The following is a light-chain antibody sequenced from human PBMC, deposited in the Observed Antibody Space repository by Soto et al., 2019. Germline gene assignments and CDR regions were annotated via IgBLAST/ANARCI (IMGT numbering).Light chain of an antibody. J-gene: IGKJ2*01. Sequence: DIQMTQSPSTLSASVGDRVTITCRASQSISSWLAWYQQKPGKAPKLLIYDASSLESGVPPRFSGSGSGSEFTLTISSLLPDDFAPYYCQQYNSYSPYTFGQGTKLEIK. CDR3: QQYNSYSPYT. CDR1: QSISSW. V-gene: IGKV1-5*01. CDR2: DAS.